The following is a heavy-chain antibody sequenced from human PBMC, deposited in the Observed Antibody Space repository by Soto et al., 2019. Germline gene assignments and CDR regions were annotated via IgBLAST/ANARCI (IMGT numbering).Heavy chain of an antibody. D-gene: IGHD2-21*02. CDR1: GFTFSSYG. CDR2: IGYDGSNK. CDR3: ARSAPRSYCGGDCYLFDY. Sequence: QVQLVESGGGVVQPGRSLRLSCAASGFTFSSYGMHWVRQAPGKGLEWVAVIGYDGSNKYYADSVKGRFTISRDNSKTTLYLQMNSRRAEDTAVYYCARSAPRSYCGGDCYLFDYWGQGTLVTVSS. J-gene: IGHJ4*02. V-gene: IGHV3-33*01.